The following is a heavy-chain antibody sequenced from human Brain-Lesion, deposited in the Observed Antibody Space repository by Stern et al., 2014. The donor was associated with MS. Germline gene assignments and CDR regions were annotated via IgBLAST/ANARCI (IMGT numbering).Heavy chain of an antibody. CDR2: INPNTGST. D-gene: IGHD3-3*01. V-gene: IGHV1-2*02. CDR1: GYIFTGYY. J-gene: IGHJ6*02. Sequence: QLVQSGAEVKKPGASVKVSCKTSGYIFTGYYIHWVRQAPGQGLEWMAWINPNTGSTNYAQKFQGRVTMSRDTSISTAYVELSSLTSDDTAVYYCARDQRGITIFGVVTDYYYLGMDVWGQGTTVTVSS. CDR3: ARDQRGITIFGVVTDYYYLGMDV.